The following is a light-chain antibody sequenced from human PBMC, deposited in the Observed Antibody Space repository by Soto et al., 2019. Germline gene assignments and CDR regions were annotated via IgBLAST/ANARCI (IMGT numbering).Light chain of an antibody. V-gene: IGLV2-14*01. CDR1: SSDVGGYNY. CDR3: SSYTSSSTVV. CDR2: DVS. Sequence: QSALTQPASVSGSPGQSITISCTGTSSDVGGYNYVSWYQQHPGKAPKLIIYDVSNGPSGVSNRFSGSKSGNTASLTISGLQAEDEADYYCSSYTSSSTVVFGGGTQLTVL. J-gene: IGLJ2*01.